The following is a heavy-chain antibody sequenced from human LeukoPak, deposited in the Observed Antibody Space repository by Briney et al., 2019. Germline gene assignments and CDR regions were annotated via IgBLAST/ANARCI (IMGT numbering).Heavy chain of an antibody. CDR3: ATGVHCSSTSCSDY. Sequence: GASVKVSCKASGGTFSSYAISWVRQAPGQGLEWMGGIIPIFGTANYAQKFQGRVTITADESTSTAYMELSSLRSEDTAVYYCATGVHCSSTSCSDYWDQGTLVTVSS. CDR1: GGTFSSYA. D-gene: IGHD2-2*01. J-gene: IGHJ4*02. CDR2: IIPIFGTA. V-gene: IGHV1-69*13.